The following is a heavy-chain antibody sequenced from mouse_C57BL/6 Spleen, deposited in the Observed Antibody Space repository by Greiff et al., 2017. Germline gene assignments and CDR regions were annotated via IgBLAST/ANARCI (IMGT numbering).Heavy chain of an antibody. CDR3: ARYYGSSYWYFDV. V-gene: IGHV1-9*01. J-gene: IGHJ1*03. CDR1: GYTFTGYW. CDR2: ILPGSGST. D-gene: IGHD1-1*01. Sequence: VQLQQSGAELMKPGASVKLSCKATGYTFTGYWIEWVKQRPGHGLEWIGEILPGSGSTNYNEKFKGKATFTADTSSNTAYMQLSSLTTEESAIYYCARYYGSSYWYFDVWGTGTTVTVSS.